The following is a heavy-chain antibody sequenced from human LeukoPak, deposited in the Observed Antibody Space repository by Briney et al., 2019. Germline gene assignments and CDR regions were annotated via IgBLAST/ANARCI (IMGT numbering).Heavy chain of an antibody. V-gene: IGHV3-30-3*01. CDR3: ARELGLGRGWYGGDY. D-gene: IGHD6-19*01. CDR1: GFTFSSYA. J-gene: IGHJ4*02. Sequence: GGSLRLSCAASGFTFSSYAMHWVRQAPGKGLEWVAIISNDGSNKYYADSVKGRFTLSRDNSKYTVYLQMNSLRAEDTAVYYCARELGLGRGWYGGDYWGQGTLVTVSS. CDR2: ISNDGSNK.